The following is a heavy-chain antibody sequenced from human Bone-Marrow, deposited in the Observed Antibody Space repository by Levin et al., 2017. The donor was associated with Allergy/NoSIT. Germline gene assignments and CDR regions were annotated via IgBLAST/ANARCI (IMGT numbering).Heavy chain of an antibody. CDR3: ARGELGTFFY. Sequence: ALVKVSCKASGYTFTGYYLHWVRQAPGQGLEWMGWINPNIGGTNYAQKFQDRVTMTRDTSMSTAYMELSRLRSDDTAVYYCARGELGTFFYWGQGTLVTVSS. CDR2: INPNIGGT. V-gene: IGHV1-2*02. J-gene: IGHJ4*02. CDR1: GYTFTGYY. D-gene: IGHD7-27*01.